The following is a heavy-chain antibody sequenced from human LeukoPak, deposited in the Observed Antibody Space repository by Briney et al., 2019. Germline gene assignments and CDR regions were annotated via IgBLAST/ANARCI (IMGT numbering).Heavy chain of an antibody. CDR2: ISGSGGST. CDR3: AKSVVYDSSGYYYAYFDY. Sequence: GGSLRLSCAASGFTFSSYAMSWVRQAPGKGLEWVSAISGSGGSTYYADSVKGRFTISRDNSKNTLYLQMNSRRADETAVYYCAKSVVYDSSGYYYAYFDYWGQGTLVTVSS. J-gene: IGHJ4*02. V-gene: IGHV3-23*01. CDR1: GFTFSSYA. D-gene: IGHD3-22*01.